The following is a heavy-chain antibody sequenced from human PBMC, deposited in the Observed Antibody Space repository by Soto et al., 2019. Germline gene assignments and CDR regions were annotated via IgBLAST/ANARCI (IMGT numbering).Heavy chain of an antibody. CDR1: GFTFSNYG. Sequence: GGSLRLSCAASGFTFSNYGMHWVRQAPGKGLEWVAVISDDGVSKYYADSVQGRFTISRDNSESAVFLQMNSLRPDDTALYFCAKVKGIAAGWGMDVWGQGTAVTVSS. J-gene: IGHJ6*02. CDR2: ISDDGVSK. CDR3: AKVKGIAAGWGMDV. V-gene: IGHV3-30*18. D-gene: IGHD6-13*01.